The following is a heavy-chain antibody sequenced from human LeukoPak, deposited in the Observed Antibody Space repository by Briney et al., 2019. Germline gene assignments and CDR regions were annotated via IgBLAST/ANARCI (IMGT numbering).Heavy chain of an antibody. CDR2: IKGDGIEK. J-gene: IGHJ5*01. CDR3: AKEGAYPIITYDS. D-gene: IGHD3-10*01. CDR1: GFSFSRYW. V-gene: IGHV3-7*01. Sequence: GGSLRLSCAASGFSFSRYWMNWVRQAPGKGLEWVANIKGDGIEKNYVDSVKGRFSISRDNAMNSLYLQMDSLRAEDTAVYYCAKEGAYPIITYDSWGKGALVTVSS.